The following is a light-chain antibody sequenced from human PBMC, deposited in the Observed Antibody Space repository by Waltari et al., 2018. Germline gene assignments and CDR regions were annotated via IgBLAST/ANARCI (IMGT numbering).Light chain of an antibody. V-gene: IGKV1-5*03. CDR2: EAS. CDR1: QSFSSP. CDR3: HQYYTYPRT. Sequence: DIQMTQSPSTLSASVGDSVSITCRASQSFSSPLAWYQQKPGKAPKLLIYEASSLESGVPSRFSGSGSGTEFTLTISSLQPADFATYYCHQYYTYPRTFGQGTKVEVK. J-gene: IGKJ1*01.